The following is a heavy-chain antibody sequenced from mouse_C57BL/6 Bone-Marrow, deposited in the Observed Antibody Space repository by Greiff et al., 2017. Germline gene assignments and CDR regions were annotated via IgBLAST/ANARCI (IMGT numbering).Heavy chain of an antibody. D-gene: IGHD1-1*01. CDR3: ARDSLRYAMDY. J-gene: IGHJ4*01. CDR2: INPSTGGT. CDR1: GYSFTGYY. Sequence: VQLKESGPELVKPGASVKISCKASGYSFTGYYMNWVKQSPEKSLEWIGEINPSTGGTTYNQKFKAKATLTVDKSSSTAYMQLKSLTSEDSAVYYCARDSLRYAMDYWGQGTSVTVSS. V-gene: IGHV1-42*01.